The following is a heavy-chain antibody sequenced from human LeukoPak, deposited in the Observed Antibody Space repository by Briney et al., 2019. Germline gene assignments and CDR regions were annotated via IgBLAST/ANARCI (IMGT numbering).Heavy chain of an antibody. D-gene: IGHD6-19*01. V-gene: IGHV3-30*02. CDR1: GFTFSSYG. Sequence: PGGSLRLSCAASGFTFSSYGVHWVRQAPGKGLEWVAFIRYDGSNKYYADSVKGRFTISRDNSKNTLYLQMNSLRAEDTAVYYCAKDTRSRGSSGWYYGYFDYWGQGTPVTVSS. CDR3: AKDTRSRGSSGWYYGYFDY. J-gene: IGHJ4*02. CDR2: IRYDGSNK.